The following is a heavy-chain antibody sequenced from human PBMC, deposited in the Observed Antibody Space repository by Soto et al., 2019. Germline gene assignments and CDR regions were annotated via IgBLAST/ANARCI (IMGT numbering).Heavy chain of an antibody. D-gene: IGHD5-12*01. CDR1: GGSISSYY. V-gene: IGHV4-59*01. Sequence: TSETLSLTCTVSGGSISSYYWSWIRQPPGKGLEWIGYIYYSGSTNYNPSLKSRVTISVDTSKNQFSLKLTSVTAADTAVYYCAREKGLRGGDVWGQGTTVTVSS. CDR3: AREKGLRGGDV. CDR2: IYYSGST. J-gene: IGHJ6*02.